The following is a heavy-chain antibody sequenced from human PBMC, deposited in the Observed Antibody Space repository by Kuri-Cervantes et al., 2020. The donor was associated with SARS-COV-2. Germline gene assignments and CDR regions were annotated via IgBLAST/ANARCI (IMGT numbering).Heavy chain of an antibody. CDR3: AGTYCSSTSCYPANFDY. CDR1: GYTFGTYD. Sequence: ASVKVSCKASGYTFGTYDINWVRQASGQGLEWMGWMNPDTGNSGYAQNFRGRVTMTRDTSITTAYMELSSLRSEDTAVYYCAGTYCSSTSCYPANFDYWGQGTLVTVSS. D-gene: IGHD2-2*01. V-gene: IGHV1-8*02. CDR2: MNPDTGNS. J-gene: IGHJ4*02.